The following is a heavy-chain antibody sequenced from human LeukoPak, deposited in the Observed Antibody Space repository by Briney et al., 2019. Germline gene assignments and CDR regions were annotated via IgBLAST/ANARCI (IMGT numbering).Heavy chain of an antibody. CDR3: ASCSSTSLGWFDP. CDR2: IIPIFGTA. D-gene: IGHD2-2*01. Sequence: SVKVSCKASGGTFSSYAISWVRQAPGQGLEWMGGIIPIFGTANYAQKFQGRVAITTDESTSTAYMELSSLRSEDTAVYYCASCSSTSLGWFDPWGQGTLVTVSS. CDR1: GGTFSSYA. V-gene: IGHV1-69*05. J-gene: IGHJ5*02.